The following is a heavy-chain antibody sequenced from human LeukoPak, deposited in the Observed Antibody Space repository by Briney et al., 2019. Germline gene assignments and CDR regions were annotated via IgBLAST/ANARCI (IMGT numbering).Heavy chain of an antibody. CDR3: ARAQGSGWHRFHWFDP. D-gene: IGHD6-19*01. CDR2: INHSGST. Sequence: SETLPLTCAVYGGSFSGYYWSWIRQPPGKGLEWIGEINHSGSTNYNPSLKSRVTISVDTSKNQFSLKLSSVTAADTAVYYCARAQGSGWHRFHWFDPWGQGTLVTVSS. V-gene: IGHV4-34*01. CDR1: GGSFSGYY. J-gene: IGHJ5*02.